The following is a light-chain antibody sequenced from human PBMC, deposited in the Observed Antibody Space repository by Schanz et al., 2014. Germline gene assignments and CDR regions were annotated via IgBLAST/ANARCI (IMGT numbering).Light chain of an antibody. CDR2: EDN. Sequence: NFMLTQPHSVSESPGKTVTISCTRSSGSIASNYVQWYQQRPGSAPTTVIYEDNQRPSGVPDRFSGSIDSSSNSASLNISGLQTEDEADYYRQSYDSRTGVFGGGTKLTVL. CDR1: SGSIASNY. V-gene: IGLV6-57*03. CDR3: QSYDSRTGV. J-gene: IGLJ3*02.